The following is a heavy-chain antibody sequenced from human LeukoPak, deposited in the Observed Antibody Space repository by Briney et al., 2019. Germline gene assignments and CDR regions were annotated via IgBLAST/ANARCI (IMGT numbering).Heavy chain of an antibody. Sequence: SETLSLTCTVSGGSISSSSYYWGWIRQPPGKGLEWIGSIYYSGSTYYNPSLKSRVTISVDTSKNQFSLKLSSVTAADTAVYYCARLSYSSGWYCFDYWGQGTLVTVSS. J-gene: IGHJ4*02. CDR1: GGSISSSSYY. CDR3: ARLSYSSGWYCFDY. CDR2: IYYSGST. V-gene: IGHV4-39*01. D-gene: IGHD6-19*01.